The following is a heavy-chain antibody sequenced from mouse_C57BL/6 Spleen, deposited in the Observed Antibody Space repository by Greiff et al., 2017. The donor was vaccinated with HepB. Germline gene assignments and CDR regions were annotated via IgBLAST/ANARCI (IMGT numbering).Heavy chain of an antibody. V-gene: IGHV1-66*01. CDR1: GYSFTSYY. CDR3: ARATTLVARYYYAMDY. CDR2: IYPGSGNT. J-gene: IGHJ4*01. Sequence: QVQLQQSGPELVKPGASVKISCKASGYSFTSYYIHWVKQRPGQGLEWIGWIYPGSGNTKYNEKFKGKATLTADTSSSTAYMQLSSLTSEDSAVYYCARATTLVARYYYAMDYWGQGTSVTVSS. D-gene: IGHD1-1*01.